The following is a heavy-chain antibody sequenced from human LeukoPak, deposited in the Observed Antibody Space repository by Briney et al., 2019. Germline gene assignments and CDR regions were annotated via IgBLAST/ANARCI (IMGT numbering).Heavy chain of an antibody. V-gene: IGHV3-7*01. D-gene: IGHD3-22*01. Sequence: GGSLRLSCAASGFTFSNYYMSWVRQAPGEGLEWVANIKQDGSEKYYVDSVKGRFTISRDNGKNSVYLQMNSLRAGDTAVYYCARDRALYDRTGYYYTEDDYWGQGTLVTVSS. CDR1: GFTFSNYY. J-gene: IGHJ4*02. CDR2: IKQDGSEK. CDR3: ARDRALYDRTGYYYTEDDY.